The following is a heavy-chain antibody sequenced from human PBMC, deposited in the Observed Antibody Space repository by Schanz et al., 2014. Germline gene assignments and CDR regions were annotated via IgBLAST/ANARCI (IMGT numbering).Heavy chain of an antibody. CDR1: GNTLSAYH. CDR3: ARTASHDVWRGYIPHYAFDL. Sequence: QVQLVQSGADVKKPGASVKVSCKASGNTLSAYHIHWIRQAPGQGLEWMGWIDPNSGGTNYAQKFQGRVTMTRDTSNTTVDMEVNSLTSDDTAVFYCARTASHDVWRGYIPHYAFDLWGQGTVVIVSS. D-gene: IGHD3-3*01. V-gene: IGHV1-2*02. J-gene: IGHJ3*01. CDR2: IDPNSGGT.